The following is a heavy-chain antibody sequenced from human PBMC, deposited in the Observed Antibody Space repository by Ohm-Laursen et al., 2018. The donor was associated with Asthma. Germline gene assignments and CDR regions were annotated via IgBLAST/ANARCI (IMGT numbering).Heavy chain of an antibody. D-gene: IGHD3-3*01. V-gene: IGHV4-31*03. Sequence: TLSLTCSVSGGSISSANYFWSWIRQHPGKGLEWIGYIYYSGSTYYNPSLKSRVTISVDTSKNQFSLKLSSVTAADTAVYYCARDTYDFWSGYYSRYFDYWGQGTLVTVSS. J-gene: IGHJ4*02. CDR3: ARDTYDFWSGYYSRYFDY. CDR1: GGSISSANYF. CDR2: IYYSGST.